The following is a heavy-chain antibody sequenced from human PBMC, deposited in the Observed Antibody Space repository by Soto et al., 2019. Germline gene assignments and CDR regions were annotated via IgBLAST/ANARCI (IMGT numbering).Heavy chain of an antibody. J-gene: IGHJ4*02. CDR1: GGSISSYY. CDR3: ARAEGYYYDSSGQFDY. V-gene: IGHV4-59*01. CDR2: IYYSGST. D-gene: IGHD3-22*01. Sequence: SDTLSLTCTVSGGSISSYYWSWIRQPPGKGLEWIGYIYYSGSTNYNPSLKSRVTISVDTSKNQFSLKLSSVTAADTAVYYCARAEGYYYDSSGQFDYWGQGTLVTV.